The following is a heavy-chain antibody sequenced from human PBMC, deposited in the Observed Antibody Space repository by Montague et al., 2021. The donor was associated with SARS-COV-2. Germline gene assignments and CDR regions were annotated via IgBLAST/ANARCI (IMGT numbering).Heavy chain of an antibody. V-gene: IGHV4-39*01. J-gene: IGHJ3*02. CDR2: SYYSGTT. CDR1: GDSFNSPKYY. CDR3: ARGSYGSGSYHAFDI. D-gene: IGHD3-10*01. Sequence: SETLSLTCTVSGDSFNSPKYYCAWIRQPPGKGLEWIGSSYYSGTTYDNPSLRSQVTMSVDTLKTQFSLKMNSVTAADTAVYYCARGSYGSGSYHAFDIWGQGTVVAVSS.